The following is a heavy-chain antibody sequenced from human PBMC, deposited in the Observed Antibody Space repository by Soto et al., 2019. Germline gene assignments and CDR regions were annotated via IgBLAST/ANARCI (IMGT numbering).Heavy chain of an antibody. CDR3: ARFDYDSDYYYGMDV. D-gene: IGHD4-17*01. CDR2: ISSSDSTI. Sequence: PGGSLRLSCAASGFSLSSYQMNGVRQAPGKGLEWILYISSSDSTIFYADSVKGRFTVSRDNANNSLYLQMNSLRADDTAVYYCARFDYDSDYYYGMDVWGQGTTVTVSS. V-gene: IGHV3-48*03. CDR1: GFSLSSYQ. J-gene: IGHJ6*02.